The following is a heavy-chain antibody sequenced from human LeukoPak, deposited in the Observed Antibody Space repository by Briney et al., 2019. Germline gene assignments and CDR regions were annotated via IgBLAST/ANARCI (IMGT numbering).Heavy chain of an antibody. J-gene: IGHJ3*02. CDR3: VVVPAAKGHAFDI. CDR2: IYYSGST. Sequence: SETLSLTCTVSGGSLSSGDYYWSWIRQPPGKGLEWIGYIYYSGSTYYNPSLKSRVTISVDTSKNQFSLKLSSVTAADTAVYYTVVVPAAKGHAFDIWGQGTMVTVSS. D-gene: IGHD2-2*01. V-gene: IGHV4-30-4*01. CDR1: GGSLSSGDYY.